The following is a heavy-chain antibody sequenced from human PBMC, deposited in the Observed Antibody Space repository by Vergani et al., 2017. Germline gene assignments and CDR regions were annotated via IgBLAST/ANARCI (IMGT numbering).Heavy chain of an antibody. CDR3: ARGKLWCGELLYNWFDP. D-gene: IGHD3-10*01. J-gene: IGHJ5*02. CDR1: GFTFSSYG. V-gene: IGHV3-33*01. Sequence: QVQLVESGGGVVQPGRSLRLSCAASGFTFSSYGMHWVRQAPGKGLEWVAVIWYDGSNKYYADSVKGRFTISRDNSKNTLYLQMNSLRAEDTAVYYCARGKLWCGELLYNWFDPWGQGTLVTVSS. CDR2: IWYDGSNK.